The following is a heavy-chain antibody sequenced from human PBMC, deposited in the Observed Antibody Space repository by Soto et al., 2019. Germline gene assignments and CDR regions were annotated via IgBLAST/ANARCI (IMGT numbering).Heavy chain of an antibody. CDR1: GDSISTVDYF. CDR3: ARGRYCLTGRCFPNWFDS. CDR2: IYKSATT. V-gene: IGHV4-30-4*01. J-gene: IGHJ5*01. Sequence: SETLSLTCSVSGDSISTVDYFWAWIRQPPGQALEYIGYIYKSATTYYNPSFESRVVISLDTSKSQFSLNVTSVTAADTAVYFCARGRYCLTGRCFPNWFDSWGQGTLVTVSS. D-gene: IGHD2-15*01.